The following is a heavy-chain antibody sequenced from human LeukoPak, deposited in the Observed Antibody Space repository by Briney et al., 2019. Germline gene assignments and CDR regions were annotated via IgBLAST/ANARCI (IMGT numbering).Heavy chain of an antibody. J-gene: IGHJ4*02. CDR3: ARAVTVVAAAPGY. Sequence: ASVKLTCKASAYTFTSYYMHLVRHPPGQGLEWMGIINPSGGSTSYAQKFQGRVTMTRDMSTSTVYMELSSMRSEDAAVYYCARAVTVVAAAPGYWGGGTLVTVSS. CDR2: INPSGGST. D-gene: IGHD2-15*01. CDR1: AYTFTSYY. V-gene: IGHV1-46*01.